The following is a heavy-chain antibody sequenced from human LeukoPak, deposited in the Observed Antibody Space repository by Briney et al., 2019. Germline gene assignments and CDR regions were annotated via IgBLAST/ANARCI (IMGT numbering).Heavy chain of an antibody. D-gene: IGHD5-12*01. V-gene: IGHV5-51*01. J-gene: IGHJ5*02. CDR2: IYPGDSDT. CDR1: GYSFINSW. Sequence: GESLQISFKGSGYSFINSWIGWVRQLPGKGLEWMGIIYPGDSDTRYSPSFQGQVTISADKSISTAYLQWGSLKASDTAMYYCARLAAITSWFDPWGQGTLVTVSS. CDR3: ARLAAITSWFDP.